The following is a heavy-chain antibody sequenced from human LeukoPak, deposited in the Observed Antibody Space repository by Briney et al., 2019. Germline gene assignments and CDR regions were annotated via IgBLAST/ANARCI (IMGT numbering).Heavy chain of an antibody. CDR3: ARLPHYYDSSGRFDY. CDR2: IYTSGST. D-gene: IGHD3-22*01. V-gene: IGHV4-61*02. Sequence: SETLSLTCTVSGGSISSGSYYWSWIRQPAGKGLEWIGRIYTSGSTNYNPSLKSRVTISVDTSKNQFSLKLSSVTAADTAVYYCARLPHYYDSSGRFDYWGQGTLVTVSS. J-gene: IGHJ4*02. CDR1: GGSISSGSYY.